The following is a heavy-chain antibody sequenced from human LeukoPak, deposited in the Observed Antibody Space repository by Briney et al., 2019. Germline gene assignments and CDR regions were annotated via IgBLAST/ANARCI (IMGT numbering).Heavy chain of an antibody. V-gene: IGHV4-4*07. CDR1: GGSISSYY. Sequence: SETLSLTCTVSGGSISSYYWSWIRQPAGKGLEWIGRIYTSGSTNYNPSLKSRVTTSVDTSKNQFSLKLSSVTAADTAVYYCAREVYYDFWSGPLIDYWGQGTLVTVSS. D-gene: IGHD3-3*01. CDR3: AREVYYDFWSGPLIDY. J-gene: IGHJ4*02. CDR2: IYTSGST.